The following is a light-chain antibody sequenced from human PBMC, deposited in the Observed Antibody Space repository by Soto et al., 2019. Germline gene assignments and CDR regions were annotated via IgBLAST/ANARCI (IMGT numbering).Light chain of an antibody. CDR3: SSYTTSSTLYV. V-gene: IGLV2-14*03. Sequence: QSALTQPASVSGSPGQSITISCTGTSSDIGGYNYVSWYQQHPAKAPKLMIYDVTSRPSGVSNRFSGSKSGNTASLTISGLQAEDEADYYCSSYTTSSTLYVFGTGTQLTVL. J-gene: IGLJ1*01. CDR1: SSDIGGYNY. CDR2: DVT.